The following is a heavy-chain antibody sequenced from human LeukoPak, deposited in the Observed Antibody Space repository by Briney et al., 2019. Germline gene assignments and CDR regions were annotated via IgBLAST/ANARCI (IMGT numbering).Heavy chain of an antibody. V-gene: IGHV4-39*07. CDR1: GGSISSYF. CDR3: ARVVQQLNNPFDY. D-gene: IGHD6-13*01. J-gene: IGHJ4*02. Sequence: SETLSLTCSVSGGSISSYFWSWIRQPPGKGLEWIGSIYYSGSTYYNPSLKSRVTISVDTSKNQFSLKLSSVTAADTAVYYCARVVQQLNNPFDYWGQGTLVTVSS. CDR2: IYYSGST.